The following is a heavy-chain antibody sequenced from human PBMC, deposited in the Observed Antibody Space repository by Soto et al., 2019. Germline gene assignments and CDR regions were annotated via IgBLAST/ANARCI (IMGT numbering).Heavy chain of an antibody. V-gene: IGHV1-8*01. CDR3: AREIVVVAAASNYYYYYGMEV. CDR1: GYTFTSYD. Sequence: ASVKVSCKASGYTFTSYDINWVRQATGQGLEWMGWMNPNSGNTGYAQKFQGRVTMTRNTSISTAYMELSSLRSEDTAVYYCAREIVVVAAASNYYYYYGMEVWGQGTTVIVSS. J-gene: IGHJ6*01. CDR2: MNPNSGNT. D-gene: IGHD2-2*01.